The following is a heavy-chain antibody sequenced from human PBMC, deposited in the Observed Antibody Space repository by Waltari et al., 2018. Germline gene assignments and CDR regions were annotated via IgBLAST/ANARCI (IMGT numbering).Heavy chain of an antibody. D-gene: IGHD6-13*01. CDR1: GGTFSSYA. CDR3: AGIAAAGTDRSFFDY. Sequence: QVQLVQSGAEVKKPGSSVKVSCKASGGTFSSYAISWVRPAPGQGLEWMGGIIPIFGTANYAQKFQGRVTITTDESTSTAYMELSSLRSEDTAVYYCAGIAAAGTDRSFFDYWGQGTLVTVSS. J-gene: IGHJ4*02. CDR2: IIPIFGTA. V-gene: IGHV1-69*05.